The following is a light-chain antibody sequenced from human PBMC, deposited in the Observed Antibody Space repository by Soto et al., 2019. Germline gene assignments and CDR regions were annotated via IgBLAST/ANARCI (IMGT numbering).Light chain of an antibody. CDR3: QESDAFPYT. Sequence: AIRMTQSPSSFSASPGDRVTIPWRASQGVSSSLAWYQQKPGKAPTLLIYGASTMDSGIPARFSGSGSGTDFTLTISSLQPEDFATYYCQESDAFPYTFGGGTKVDI. J-gene: IGKJ4*01. V-gene: IGKV1-8*01. CDR1: QGVSSS. CDR2: GAS.